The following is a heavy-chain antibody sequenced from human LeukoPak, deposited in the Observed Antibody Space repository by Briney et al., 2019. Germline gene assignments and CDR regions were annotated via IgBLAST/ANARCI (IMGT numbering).Heavy chain of an antibody. V-gene: IGHV1-46*01. CDR2: INPSSGST. CDR3: VRSKMAGDY. D-gene: IGHD5-24*01. J-gene: IGHJ4*02. Sequence: ASVKVSCKASGYTFTSYYMHWVRQAPGQGLEWMGIINPSSGSTTYTQKFQGRVTMTRDTSTSTVYMELSSLRSEDTAVYYCVRSKMAGDYWGQGTLVTVSS. CDR1: GYTFTSYY.